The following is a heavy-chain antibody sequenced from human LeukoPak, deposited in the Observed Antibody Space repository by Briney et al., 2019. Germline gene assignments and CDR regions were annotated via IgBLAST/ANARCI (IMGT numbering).Heavy chain of an antibody. CDR1: GFTFSDYS. Sequence: GGSLRLSCAASGFTFSDYSMNWVRQAPGEGLEWISYIGIDSGNTNYADSVKGRFTISGDKAKNSLYLQMNSLRVEDTAVYYCARDYKYAFDNWGQGTLVTVSS. V-gene: IGHV3-48*01. J-gene: IGHJ4*02. CDR3: ARDYKYAFDN. D-gene: IGHD5-24*01. CDR2: IGIDSGNT.